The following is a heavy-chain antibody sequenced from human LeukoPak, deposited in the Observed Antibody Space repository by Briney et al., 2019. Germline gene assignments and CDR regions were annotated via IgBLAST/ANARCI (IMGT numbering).Heavy chain of an antibody. CDR1: GFTFSSYA. Sequence: GGSLRLSCAASGFTFSSYAMSWVRQAPGKGLEWVSAISGSGGSTYYADSVKGRFTISRDNSKNTLYLQMNGLRAEDTAVYYCAKDQGWELLSHFDYWGQGTLVTVSS. CDR3: AKDQGWELLSHFDY. J-gene: IGHJ4*02. V-gene: IGHV3-23*01. D-gene: IGHD1-26*01. CDR2: ISGSGGST.